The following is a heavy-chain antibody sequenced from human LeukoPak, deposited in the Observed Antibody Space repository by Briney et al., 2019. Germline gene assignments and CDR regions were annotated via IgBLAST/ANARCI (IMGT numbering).Heavy chain of an antibody. V-gene: IGHV5-51*01. CDR3: ARHKRVYYDSSGYYAY. D-gene: IGHD3-22*01. Sequence: GESLKISCKASGYRFTSYWIGWVRQMPGKGLECMGIIHPGDSDTRYSPSFQGQVTISADKSISTAYLQWSSLKASDTAMYYCARHKRVYYDSSGYYAYWGQGTLVTVSS. J-gene: IGHJ4*02. CDR2: IHPGDSDT. CDR1: GYRFTSYW.